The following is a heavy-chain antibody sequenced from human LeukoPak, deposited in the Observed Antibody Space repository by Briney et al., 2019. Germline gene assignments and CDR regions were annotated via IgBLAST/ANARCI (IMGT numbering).Heavy chain of an antibody. V-gene: IGHV3-30*18. CDR1: GFTVSSNY. J-gene: IGHJ4*02. CDR2: ISYGGSNR. D-gene: IGHD2-2*01. CDR3: AKDLQGHYALDY. Sequence: GGSLRLSCAASGFTVSSNYMNWVRQAPGKGLEWVAVISYGGSNRYYADSVKGRSTISRDNSKNTLYLQMNSLRTEDTAVYYCAKDLQGHYALDYWGQGTLVTVSS.